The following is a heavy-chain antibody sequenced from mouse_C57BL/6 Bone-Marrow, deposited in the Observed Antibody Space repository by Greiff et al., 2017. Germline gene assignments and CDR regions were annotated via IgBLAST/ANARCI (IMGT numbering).Heavy chain of an antibody. CDR3: ARSAYYSSYGVAY. V-gene: IGHV1-81*01. J-gene: IGHJ3*01. CDR1: GYTFTSYG. CDR2: IYPRSGNT. Sequence: VQLQQSGAELARPGASVKLSCTASGYTFTSYGISWVKQRTGQGLEWIGEIYPRSGNTYYNAKFKGKATLTADKSSSTAYMELRSLTSEDSAVYFCARSAYYSSYGVAYWGQGTLVTVSA. D-gene: IGHD2-5*01.